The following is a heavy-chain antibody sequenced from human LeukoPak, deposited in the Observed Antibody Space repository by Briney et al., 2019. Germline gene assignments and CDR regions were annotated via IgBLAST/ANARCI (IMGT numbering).Heavy chain of an antibody. J-gene: IGHJ4*02. Sequence: ASVKVSCKASGYTFTGYYMHWVRQAPGQGLEWMGWINPNSGGTNYAQKFQGRVTMTRDTSISTAYMELSRLRSDDTAVYYCARAAITLTTVTTNFDYWGQGTLATVSS. CDR3: ARAAITLTTVTTNFDY. D-gene: IGHD4-17*01. V-gene: IGHV1-2*02. CDR1: GYTFTGYY. CDR2: INPNSGGT.